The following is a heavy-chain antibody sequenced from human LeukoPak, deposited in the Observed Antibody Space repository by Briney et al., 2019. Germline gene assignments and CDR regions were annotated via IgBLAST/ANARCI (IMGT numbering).Heavy chain of an antibody. V-gene: IGHV3-33*08. D-gene: IGHD3-22*01. CDR2: IWYDGSNK. Sequence: PGGSLRLSCAASGFTFSSYAMHWVRQAPGKGLEWVAVIWYDGSNKYYADSVKGRFTISRDNSKNTLYLQMNSLRAEDTAVYYCARDSEYYYDSSGSLDYWGQGTLVTVSS. CDR3: ARDSEYYYDSSGSLDY. CDR1: GFTFSSYA. J-gene: IGHJ4*02.